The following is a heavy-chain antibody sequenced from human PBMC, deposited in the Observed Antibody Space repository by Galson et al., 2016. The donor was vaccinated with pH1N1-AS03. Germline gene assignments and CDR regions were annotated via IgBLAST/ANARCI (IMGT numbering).Heavy chain of an antibody. CDR1: GFSFSTTW. CDR3: VRDPFFSSFDI. J-gene: IGHJ3*02. CDR2: IKEDGSVR. V-gene: IGHV3-7*01. Sequence: SLRLSCAASGFSFSTTWMTWVRQAPGKGLEFVANIKEDGSVRNYAGSVKGRFIISRDNARNSLYLQMNSLGVEDTALYYCVRDPFFSSFDIWGQGTVVTVSS.